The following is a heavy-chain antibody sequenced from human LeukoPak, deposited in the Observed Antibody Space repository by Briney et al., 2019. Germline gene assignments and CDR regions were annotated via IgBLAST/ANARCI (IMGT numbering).Heavy chain of an antibody. CDR1: GYTFTSYY. D-gene: IGHD3-10*01. V-gene: IGHV1-46*01. CDR2: INPSGGST. Sequence: ASVKVSCKASGYTFTSYYMYWVRQAPGQGLEWMGIINPSGGSTSYAQKFQGRVTMTRDTSTSTVYMELSSLRSEDTAVYYCARETYYGSGSPLFDYWGQGTLVTVSS. J-gene: IGHJ4*02. CDR3: ARETYYGSGSPLFDY.